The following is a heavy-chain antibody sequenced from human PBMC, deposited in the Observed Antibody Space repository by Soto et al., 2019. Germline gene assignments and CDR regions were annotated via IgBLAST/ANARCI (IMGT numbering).Heavy chain of an antibody. D-gene: IGHD3-16*02. V-gene: IGHV1-69*06. CDR3: ARANPTKYYDYVWGDYRRGGMDV. J-gene: IGHJ6*02. Sequence: QLQLVQSGAEVKKPGSSVKVSCKASGGTFSAYAISWVRQAPGQGLEWMGGILPLSGTTNYTQRFQGRVTISEDKSTSTAYRELSSLRSEDTAVYYCARANPTKYYDYVWGDYRRGGMDVWGQGTTVTVSS. CDR1: GGTFSAYA. CDR2: ILPLSGTT.